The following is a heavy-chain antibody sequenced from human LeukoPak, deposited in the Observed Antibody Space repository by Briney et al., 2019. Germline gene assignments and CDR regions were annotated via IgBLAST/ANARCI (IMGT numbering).Heavy chain of an antibody. CDR1: GGSISNYY. CDR3: ATAGAGTTDAFDI. D-gene: IGHD6-13*01. J-gene: IGHJ3*02. Sequence: SETLSLTCTVSGGSISNYYWSWIRQPPGKGLEWIGYIYYSGSTNYNPSLKSRVTISVDTSKNQFSLKLSSVTAADTAVYYCATAGAGTTDAFDIWGQGTMVTVSS. V-gene: IGHV4-59*08. CDR2: IYYSGST.